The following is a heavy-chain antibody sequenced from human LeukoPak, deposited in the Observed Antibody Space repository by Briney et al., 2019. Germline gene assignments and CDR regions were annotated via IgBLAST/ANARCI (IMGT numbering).Heavy chain of an antibody. Sequence: SETLSLTCTVTGGSISSYYWSWIRQPPGKGLEWIGYIYYSGSTNYNPSLKSRVTISLDTSKNRFPLKLSSVTAADTAVYYCARDSGPGVLFYWGQGTLVTVSS. V-gene: IGHV4-59*01. CDR2: IYYSGST. D-gene: IGHD1-1*01. J-gene: IGHJ4*02. CDR3: ARDSGPGVLFY. CDR1: GGSISSYY.